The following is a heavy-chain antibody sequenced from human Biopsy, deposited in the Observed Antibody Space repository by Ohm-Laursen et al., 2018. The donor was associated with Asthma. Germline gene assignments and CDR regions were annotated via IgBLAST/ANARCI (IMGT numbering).Heavy chain of an antibody. CDR3: ARSYDTDSYPVLVLDY. J-gene: IGHJ4*02. D-gene: IGHD3-22*01. V-gene: IGHV1-69*04. CDR1: GGTFSNFA. Sequence: GASVKVSCKVPGGTFSNFAISWVRQAPGHGLEWMGTILTKFDITSYAEKFQGRVTITADKSTSTTYMELSRPRSEDTAVYYCARSYDTDSYPVLVLDYWGQGTLVTVSS. CDR2: ILTKFDIT.